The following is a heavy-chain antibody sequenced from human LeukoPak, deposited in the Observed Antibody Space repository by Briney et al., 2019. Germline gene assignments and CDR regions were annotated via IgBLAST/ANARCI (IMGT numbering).Heavy chain of an antibody. CDR3: ARVTGTLYNWFDP. J-gene: IGHJ5*02. D-gene: IGHD1-7*01. Sequence: GGSLRLSCVASGFSFSSVWMTWVRQAPGKGLEWVAVIWYDGSNKYYADSMKGRFTISRDNSKNTLYLQMNSLRAEDTAVYYCARVTGTLYNWFDPWGQGTLVTVSS. V-gene: IGHV3-33*08. CDR2: IWYDGSNK. CDR1: GFSFSSVW.